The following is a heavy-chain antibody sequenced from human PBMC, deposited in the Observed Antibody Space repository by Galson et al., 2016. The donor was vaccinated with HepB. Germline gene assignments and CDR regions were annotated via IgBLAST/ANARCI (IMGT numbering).Heavy chain of an antibody. CDR3: ARDRRHNYAFFDS. J-gene: IGHJ4*02. V-gene: IGHV3-48*02. CDR1: GFSFSSYN. CDR2: ISRTGETF. D-gene: IGHD3-16*01. Sequence: SQRLSCAASGFSFSSYNMDWVRRAPGKGLEWVSYISRTGETFYYADSVKGRFTISRDNAKNLLYLQMNSLRDEDTAVYYCARDRRHNYAFFDSWGQGTPITVSS.